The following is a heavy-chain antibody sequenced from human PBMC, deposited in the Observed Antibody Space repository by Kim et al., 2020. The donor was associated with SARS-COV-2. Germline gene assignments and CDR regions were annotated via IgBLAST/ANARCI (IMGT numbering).Heavy chain of an antibody. CDR3: AANRYSSSWPQFDY. V-gene: IGHV3-43D*03. Sequence: DSVKGRFTISRDNSKNSLYLQMNSLRAEDTALYYCAANRYSSSWPQFDYWGQGTLVTVSS. J-gene: IGHJ4*02. D-gene: IGHD6-13*01.